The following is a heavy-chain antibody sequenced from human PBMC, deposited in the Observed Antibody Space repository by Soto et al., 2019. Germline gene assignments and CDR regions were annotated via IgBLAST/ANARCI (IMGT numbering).Heavy chain of an antibody. Sequence: PGESLKISCKGSGYSFTSYWISWVRQMPGKGLEWMGRIDPSDSYTNYSPSFQGHVTISADKSISTAYLQWSSLKASDTAMYYCASWPGSYYGMDVWGQGTTVTVSS. CDR2: IDPSDSYT. D-gene: IGHD3-10*01. CDR1: GYSFTSYW. V-gene: IGHV5-10-1*01. J-gene: IGHJ6*02. CDR3: ASWPGSYYGMDV.